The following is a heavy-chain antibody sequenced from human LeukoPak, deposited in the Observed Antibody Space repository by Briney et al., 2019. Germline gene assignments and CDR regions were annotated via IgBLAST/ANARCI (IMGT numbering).Heavy chain of an antibody. CDR3: SRGRGVYCSSTSCYFGY. CDR1: GYTFTGYY. D-gene: IGHD2-2*01. V-gene: IGHV1-2*02. Sequence: ASVKVSRKASGYTFTGYYMHWVRQAPGQGGEWMGWINPNSGGTNYAQKFQGRVTMTRDTSISTAYMELSRLRSDDTAVYYCSRGRGVYCSSTSCYFGYWGQGTLVTVSS. J-gene: IGHJ4*02. CDR2: INPNSGGT.